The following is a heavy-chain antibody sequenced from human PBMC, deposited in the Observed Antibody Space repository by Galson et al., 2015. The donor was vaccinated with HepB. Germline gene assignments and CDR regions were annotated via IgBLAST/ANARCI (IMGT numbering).Heavy chain of an antibody. CDR3: ARDLARVAVAGTGWYFDL. CDR2: TYYRSKWYN. Sequence: ISGDSVSSNSAAWNWIRQSPSRGLEWLGRTYYRSKWYNDYAVSVKSRITINPDTSKNQFSLQLNSVTPEDTAVYYCARDLARVAVAGTGWYFDLWGRGTLVTVSS. V-gene: IGHV6-1*01. CDR1: GDSVSSNSAA. D-gene: IGHD6-19*01. J-gene: IGHJ2*01.